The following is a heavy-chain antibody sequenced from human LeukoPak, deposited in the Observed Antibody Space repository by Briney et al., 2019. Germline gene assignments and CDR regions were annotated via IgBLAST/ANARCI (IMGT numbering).Heavy chain of an antibody. Sequence: GASVKVSCKASGYTFTGYYMHWVRQAPGQGLEWMGWINPNSGGTNYAQKFQGRVTMTRDTSISTAYMELSRLRSDDTAVYYCARGHYKKGDLDAFDIWGQGTMVTVSS. D-gene: IGHD2-21*02. CDR1: GYTFTGYY. CDR3: ARGHYKKGDLDAFDI. V-gene: IGHV1-2*02. CDR2: INPNSGGT. J-gene: IGHJ3*02.